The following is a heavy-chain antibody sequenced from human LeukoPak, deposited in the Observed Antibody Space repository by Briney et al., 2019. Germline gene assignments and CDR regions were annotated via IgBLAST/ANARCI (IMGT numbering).Heavy chain of an antibody. Sequence: SETLSLTCAVSGGSISSSNWWSWVRQPPGKGLEWIGEIYRSGSTNYNPSLKSRVTISVDKSKNQFSLKLSSVTAADTAVYYCAGSGSYYKSLDYWGQGTLVTVSS. CDR1: GGSISSSNW. J-gene: IGHJ4*02. V-gene: IGHV4-4*02. D-gene: IGHD3-10*01. CDR2: IYRSGST. CDR3: AGSGSYYKSLDY.